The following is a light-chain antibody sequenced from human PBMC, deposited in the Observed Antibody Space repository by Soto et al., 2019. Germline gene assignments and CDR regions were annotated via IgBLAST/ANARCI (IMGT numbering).Light chain of an antibody. J-gene: IGLJ1*01. CDR3: CSYAGSSTPYV. V-gene: IGLV2-23*01. CDR2: EGS. Sequence: SVLTQPASVSGSPGQSITISCTGTSSDVGSYNLVSWYQQHPGKAPKLMIYEGSKRPSGVSNRFSGSKSGNTASLTISGLQADDEAAYYCCSYAGSSTPYVFGTGTKVTVL. CDR1: SSDVGSYNL.